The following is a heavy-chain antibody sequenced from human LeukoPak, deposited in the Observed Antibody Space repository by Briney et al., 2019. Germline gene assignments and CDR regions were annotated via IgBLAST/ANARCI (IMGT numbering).Heavy chain of an antibody. V-gene: IGHV4-34*01. D-gene: IGHD3-3*01. J-gene: IGHJ5*02. CDR2: INHSGST. Sequence: SETLSLTCAVYGGSFSGYYWSWIRQPPGKGLEWIGEINHSGSTNYNPSLKSRVTISVDTSKNQFSLKLSSVTAADTAVYYCARAVGNCFDPWGQGTLVTVSS. CDR1: GGSFSGYY. CDR3: ARAVGNCFDP.